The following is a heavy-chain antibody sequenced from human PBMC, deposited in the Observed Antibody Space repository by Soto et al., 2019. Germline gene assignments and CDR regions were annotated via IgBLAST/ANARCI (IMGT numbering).Heavy chain of an antibody. D-gene: IGHD3-3*02. Sequence: PSETLSLTCTVSGGSISSYYWDWIRQPPGKGLEWIGYTHYSGNTNYHPSLKGRVTISLDTSRNQFSLSLSAVTAADTAVYYCARHTWTIRAGFDYWGQGALVTVSS. CDR3: ARHTWTIRAGFDY. CDR2: THYSGNT. J-gene: IGHJ4*02. CDR1: GGSISSYY. V-gene: IGHV4-59*12.